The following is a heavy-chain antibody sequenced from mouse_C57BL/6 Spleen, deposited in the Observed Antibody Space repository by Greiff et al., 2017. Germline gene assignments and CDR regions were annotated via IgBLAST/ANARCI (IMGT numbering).Heavy chain of an antibody. CDR1: GYTFTNYW. V-gene: IGHV1-63*01. Sequence: QVHVKQSGAELVRPGTSVKMSCKASGYTFTNYWIGWAKQRPGHGLEWIGDIYPGGGYTNYNEKFKGKATLTADKSSSTAYMQFSSLTSEDSAIYYCARWEFLRSFDYWGQGTTLTVSS. D-gene: IGHD1-1*01. CDR2: IYPGGGYT. J-gene: IGHJ2*01. CDR3: ARWEFLRSFDY.